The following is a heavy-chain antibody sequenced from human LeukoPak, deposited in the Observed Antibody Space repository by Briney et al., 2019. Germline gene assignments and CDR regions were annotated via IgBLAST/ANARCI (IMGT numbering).Heavy chain of an antibody. Sequence: GASVKVSCKASGGTFSSYAISWVRQAPGQGLEWMGGIIPIFGTANYAQKFQGRVTITADESTSTAYMELSSLRSEDTAVYYCARGAIAVAGTPLLHYYYYMDVWGKGTTVTISS. CDR1: GGTFSSYA. D-gene: IGHD6-19*01. V-gene: IGHV1-69*13. CDR2: IIPIFGTA. J-gene: IGHJ6*03. CDR3: ARGAIAVAGTPLLHYYYYMDV.